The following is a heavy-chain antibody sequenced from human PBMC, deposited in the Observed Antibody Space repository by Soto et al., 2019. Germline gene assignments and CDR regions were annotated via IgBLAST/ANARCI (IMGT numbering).Heavy chain of an antibody. D-gene: IGHD3-22*01. Sequence: GGSLRLSCAASGFTVSSYWMSWVRQAPGKGLEWVASIKQDGSEKYYVDSVKGRFTISRNNAKNSLYLQMNSLRAEDTAVYYCASHYYDSSGYYLSHDYWGQGTLVTVSS. CDR2: IKQDGSEK. CDR1: GFTVSSYW. J-gene: IGHJ4*02. CDR3: ASHYYDSSGYYLSHDY. V-gene: IGHV3-7*05.